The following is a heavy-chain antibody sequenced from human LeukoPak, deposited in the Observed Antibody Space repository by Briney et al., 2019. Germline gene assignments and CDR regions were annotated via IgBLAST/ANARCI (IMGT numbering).Heavy chain of an antibody. J-gene: IGHJ3*02. V-gene: IGHV3-21*04. CDR1: GFTFSSYN. CDR2: ISSSSSI. Sequence: GGSLRLSCAASGFTFSSYNMNWVRQAPGKGLEWVSSISSSSSIYYADSVQGRFTISRDNAKNSLYLQMNSLRAEDTAVYYCAKDSHRYFDHDAFDIWGQGTMVTVSS. D-gene: IGHD3-9*01. CDR3: AKDSHRYFDHDAFDI.